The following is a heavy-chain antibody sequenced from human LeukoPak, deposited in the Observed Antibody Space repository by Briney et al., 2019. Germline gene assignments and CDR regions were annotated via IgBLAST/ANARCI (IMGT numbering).Heavy chain of an antibody. J-gene: IGHJ4*02. CDR3: ARGLEYSSSSDY. Sequence: PGGSLRLSCAASGFTFSSYAMHWVRQAPGKGLEWVAVTSYDGSNKYYADSVKGRFTISRGNSKNTLYLQMNSLRAEDTAVYYCARGLEYSSSSDYWGQGTLVTVSS. D-gene: IGHD6-6*01. CDR1: GFTFSSYA. V-gene: IGHV3-30-3*01. CDR2: TSYDGSNK.